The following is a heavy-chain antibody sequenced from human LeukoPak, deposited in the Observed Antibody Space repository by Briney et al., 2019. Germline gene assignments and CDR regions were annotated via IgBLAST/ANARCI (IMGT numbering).Heavy chain of an antibody. D-gene: IGHD4-17*01. CDR3: AREMTTVTYYFDY. CDR2: INPNSGGT. V-gene: IGHV1-2*02. Sequence: GASVKVSCKASGYTFTDYYIHWVRQAPGQGLEWMGWINPNSGGTNYAQKFQGRVTMTRDTSISTAYMELSRLRSDDTAVYYCAREMTTVTYYFDYWGQGTLVTVSS. J-gene: IGHJ4*02. CDR1: GYTFTDYY.